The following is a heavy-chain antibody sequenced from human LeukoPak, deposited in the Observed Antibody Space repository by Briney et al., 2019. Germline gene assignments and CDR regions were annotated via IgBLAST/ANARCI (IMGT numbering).Heavy chain of an antibody. D-gene: IGHD3-22*01. CDR1: GDSISGYY. Sequence: PSETLSLTCSVSGDSISGYYWSWIGQPPGKTLHWIAYIHHSGSTEYNPSLRSRVTMSVDTSKNQVSLKLSSVTAADTAMYYCAREGYDSSGYYLDYWGQGTLVTVSS. J-gene: IGHJ4*02. V-gene: IGHV4-59*01. CDR3: AREGYDSSGYYLDY. CDR2: IHHSGST.